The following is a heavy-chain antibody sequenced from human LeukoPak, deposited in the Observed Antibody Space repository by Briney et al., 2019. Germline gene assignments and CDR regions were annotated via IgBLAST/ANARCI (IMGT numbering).Heavy chain of an antibody. CDR1: GFTFSSYT. V-gene: IGHV3-48*04. CDR2: IDTSSSTI. J-gene: IGHJ4*02. D-gene: IGHD4-17*01. CDR3: VRDRAYAFDY. Sequence: GGSLRLSCAASGFTFSSYTLNWVRQAPGKGLEWISYIDTSSSTIWYADSVRGRFTISRDNAKNSLYLQMISLRAEDKAVYYCVRDRAYAFDYWGQGTLVTVSS.